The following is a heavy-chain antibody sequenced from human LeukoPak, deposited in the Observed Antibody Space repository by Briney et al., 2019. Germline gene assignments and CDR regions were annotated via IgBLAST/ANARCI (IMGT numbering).Heavy chain of an antibody. CDR3: VREYFGSGSDYFDF. CDR1: GFTFKTYG. J-gene: IGHJ4*02. CDR2: ISGSGATT. D-gene: IGHD3-10*01. V-gene: IGHV3-23*01. Sequence: GGSLRLSCAASGFTFKTYGMSWVRQAPGKGLEWLSGISGSGATTYYPDSLKGRLTISRGNSNNTLYLEMTSLRAEDTAVYYCVREYFGSGSDYFDFWGQGSLVTVAS.